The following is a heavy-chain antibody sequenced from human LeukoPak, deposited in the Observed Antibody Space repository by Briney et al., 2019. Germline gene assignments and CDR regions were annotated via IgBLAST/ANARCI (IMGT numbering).Heavy chain of an antibody. Sequence: SVKVSCKASGGTSSSYAISWVRQAPGQGLEWMGGIIPIFGTANYAQKFQGRVTITADESTSTAYMELSSLRSEDTAVYYCARDRGLRFLEWLENWFDPWGQGTLVTASS. CDR3: ARDRGLRFLEWLENWFDP. D-gene: IGHD3-3*01. CDR2: IIPIFGTA. CDR1: GGTSSSYA. V-gene: IGHV1-69*13. J-gene: IGHJ5*02.